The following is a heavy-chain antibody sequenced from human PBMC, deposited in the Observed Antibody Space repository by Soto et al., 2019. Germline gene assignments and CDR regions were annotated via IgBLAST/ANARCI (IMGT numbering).Heavy chain of an antibody. CDR2: ISGSGGST. V-gene: IGHV3-23*01. J-gene: IGHJ4*02. Sequence: GGSLRLSCAASGFTFSSYAMSWVRQAPGKGLEWVSAISGSGGSTYYADSVKGRFTISRDNSKNTLYLQMNSLRAEDTAVYYCAKAERPPLRGVRELYYFDYWGQGTLVTVSS. CDR3: AKAERPPLRGVRELYYFDY. CDR1: GFTFSSYA. D-gene: IGHD3-10*01.